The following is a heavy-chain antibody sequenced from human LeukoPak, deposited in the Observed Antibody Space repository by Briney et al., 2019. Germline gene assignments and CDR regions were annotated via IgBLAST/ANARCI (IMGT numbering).Heavy chain of an antibody. V-gene: IGHV3-7*01. Sequence: GGSLRLSCAASGFTFSSYWMSWVRQAPGKGLEWVANIKEDGSEKYYVDSVKGRFTISRDNAKNSLYLQMNSLRAEDTAVYYCARGFDQQLQYYFDYWGQGTLVTVSS. CDR2: IKEDGSEK. D-gene: IGHD6-13*01. CDR3: ARGFDQQLQYYFDY. CDR1: GFTFSSYW. J-gene: IGHJ4*02.